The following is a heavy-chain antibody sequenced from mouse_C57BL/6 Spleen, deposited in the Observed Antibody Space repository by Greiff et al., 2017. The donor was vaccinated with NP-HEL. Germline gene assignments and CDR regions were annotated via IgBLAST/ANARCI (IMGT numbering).Heavy chain of an antibody. Sequence: QVHVKQSGAELARPGASVKLSCKASGYTFTSYGISWVKQRTGQGLEWIGEIYPRSGNTYYNEKFKGKATLTADKSSSTAYMELRSLTSEDSAVYFCAREWNYYGSSPYYFDYWGQGTTLTVSS. J-gene: IGHJ2*01. CDR1: GYTFTSYG. CDR2: IYPRSGNT. CDR3: AREWNYYGSSPYYFDY. V-gene: IGHV1-81*01. D-gene: IGHD1-1*01.